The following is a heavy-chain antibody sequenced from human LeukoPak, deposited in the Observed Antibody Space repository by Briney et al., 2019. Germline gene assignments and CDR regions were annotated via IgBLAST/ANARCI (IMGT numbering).Heavy chain of an antibody. Sequence: GASVKVSCRASGGTFSSYATSWVRQAPGQGLEWMGRIIPILGIANYAQKFQGRVTITADKSTSTAYMELSSLRSEDTAVYYCAEGHSSGWSFDYWGQGTLVTVSS. D-gene: IGHD6-19*01. CDR2: IIPILGIA. CDR1: GGTFSSYA. CDR3: AEGHSSGWSFDY. V-gene: IGHV1-69*04. J-gene: IGHJ4*02.